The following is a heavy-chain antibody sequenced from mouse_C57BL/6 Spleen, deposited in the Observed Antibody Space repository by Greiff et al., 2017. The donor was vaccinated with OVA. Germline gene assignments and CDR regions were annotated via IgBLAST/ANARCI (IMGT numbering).Heavy chain of an antibody. CDR3: ARNWGVVAPYYAMDY. CDR1: GFSLTSYA. Sequence: VKLMESGPGLVAPSQSLSITCTVSGFSLTSYAISWVRQPPGKGLEWLGVIWTGGGTNYNSALKSRLSISKDNSKSQVFLKMNSLQTDDTARYYCARNWGVVAPYYAMDYWGQGTSVTVSS. D-gene: IGHD1-1*01. V-gene: IGHV2-9-1*01. J-gene: IGHJ4*01. CDR2: IWTGGGT.